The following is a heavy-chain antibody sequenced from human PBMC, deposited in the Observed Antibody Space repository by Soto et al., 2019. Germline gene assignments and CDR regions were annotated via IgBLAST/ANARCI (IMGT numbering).Heavy chain of an antibody. J-gene: IGHJ4*02. V-gene: IGHV4-31*01. Sequence: QVQLQESGPGLVKPSQTLSLICTVSGCSINRGGYYWNWIRQHPGQGLEWIGYIFYRGSTYYSPFLRSQVTISEDTSENQFPLTHSCVTAADTAVEFCARAYRKSGYRGSWVFDYWAQGTLVNASS. CDR1: GCSINRGGYY. CDR3: ARAYRKSGYRGSWVFDY. D-gene: IGHD6-13*01. CDR2: IFYRGST.